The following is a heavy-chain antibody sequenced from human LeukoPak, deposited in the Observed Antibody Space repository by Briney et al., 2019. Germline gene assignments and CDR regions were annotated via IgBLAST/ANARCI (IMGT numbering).Heavy chain of an antibody. CDR2: IYHTGST. V-gene: IGHV4-38-2*01. CDR1: GYSISSGYY. D-gene: IGHD2-15*01. J-gene: IGHJ5*02. CDR3: ACCSGGTCYGGWFDP. Sequence: KPSETLSLTCAVSGYSISSGYYWGWIRQLPGKGLEWIGSIYHTGSTYYNPSLKSRVTISVDTSKNQFSLKLSSVTAADTAVYYCACCSGGTCYGGWFDPWGQGTLVTVSS.